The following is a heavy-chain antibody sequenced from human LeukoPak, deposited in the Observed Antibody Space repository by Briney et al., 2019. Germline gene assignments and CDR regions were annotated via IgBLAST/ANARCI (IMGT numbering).Heavy chain of an antibody. CDR2: IKQDGSEK. CDR3: ARVGFFLEWLFPKYYFDY. D-gene: IGHD3-3*01. V-gene: IGHV3-7*01. CDR1: GFTFSSYW. J-gene: IGHJ4*02. Sequence: PGGSLRLSCAASGFTFSSYWMSWVRQAPGKGLEWVANIKQDGSEKYYVDSVKGRFTISRDNAKNSLYLQMNSLRAEDTAVYYCARVGFFLEWLFPKYYFDYWGQGTLVTVSS.